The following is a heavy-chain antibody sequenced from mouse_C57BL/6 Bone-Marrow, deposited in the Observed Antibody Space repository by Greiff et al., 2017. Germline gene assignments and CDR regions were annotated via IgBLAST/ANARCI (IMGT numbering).Heavy chain of an antibody. J-gene: IGHJ4*01. CDR1: GYTFTSYW. CDR2: IYPSDSET. CDR3: ARYDYYGSSPRAMDY. Sequence: QVQLQQSGAELARPGASVKMSCKASGYTFTSYWMDWVKQRPGQGLEWIGNIYPSDSETHYNQKFKDKATLTVDKSSSTAYMQLSSLTSEDSAVYYCARYDYYGSSPRAMDYWGQGTSVTVSS. D-gene: IGHD1-1*01. V-gene: IGHV1-61*01.